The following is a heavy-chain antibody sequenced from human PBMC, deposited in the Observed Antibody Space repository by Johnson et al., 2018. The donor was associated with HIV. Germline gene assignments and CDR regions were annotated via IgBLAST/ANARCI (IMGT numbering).Heavy chain of an antibody. CDR1: GFTFSSYA. Sequence: QVQLVESGGGVVQPGRSLRLSCAASGFTFSSYAVHWVRQAPGKGLGWVSVIYNDGNTYYADSVKGRFTISRDNSKNTLYLQMNSLRAEDTAVYYCARDLRYSGYEYAFDIWGQGTMVTVSS. D-gene: IGHD5-12*01. CDR3: ARDLRYSGYEYAFDI. V-gene: IGHV3-30*14. CDR2: IYNDGNT. J-gene: IGHJ3*02.